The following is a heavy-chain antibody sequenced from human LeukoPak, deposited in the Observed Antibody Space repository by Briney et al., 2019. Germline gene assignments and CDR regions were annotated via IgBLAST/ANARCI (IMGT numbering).Heavy chain of an antibody. J-gene: IGHJ3*02. CDR2: IIPIFGTA. D-gene: IGHD5-12*01. Sequence: SVKVSCKASGGTFSSYAISWVRQAPGQGLEWMGGIIPIFGTANYAQKFQGRVTITADESTSTAYLELSRLRSEDTAVYYCAREEGGYIGKDAFDIWGQGTMVTVSS. V-gene: IGHV1-69*13. CDR3: AREEGGYIGKDAFDI. CDR1: GGTFSSYA.